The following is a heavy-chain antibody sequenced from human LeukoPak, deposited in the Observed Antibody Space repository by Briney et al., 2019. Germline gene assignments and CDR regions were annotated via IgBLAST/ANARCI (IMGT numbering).Heavy chain of an antibody. J-gene: IGHJ4*02. V-gene: IGHV3-23*01. Sequence: GGSLRLSCVGSGFTFHSHAMSWVRQVPEKGLEFVSGIYENGGTTYYADSVKGRFSISRDNSKNTLYLQMDSLRGEDTAVYYCAKDFRIGYSAHFDYWGQGALVTVSS. CDR2: IYENGGTT. CDR1: GFTFHSHA. D-gene: IGHD2-21*01. CDR3: AKDFRIGYSAHFDY.